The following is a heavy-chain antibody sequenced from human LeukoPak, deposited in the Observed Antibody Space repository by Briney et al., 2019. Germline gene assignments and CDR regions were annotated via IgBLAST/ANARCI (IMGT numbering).Heavy chain of an antibody. CDR3: ARDVTEGNGAISMIRGVRSHRRTYFDY. CDR2: LSYSGTT. Sequence: PSETLSLTCTVSGGSISSSSNDWAWIRQPPGKGLEWIGSLSYSGTTYYHPSLKSRVTISGDMSKNQFSLKLSSVTAADTAMYYCARDVTEGNGAISMIRGVRSHRRTYFDYWGQGTLVTVSS. V-gene: IGHV4-39*07. J-gene: IGHJ4*02. D-gene: IGHD3-10*01. CDR1: GGSISSSSND.